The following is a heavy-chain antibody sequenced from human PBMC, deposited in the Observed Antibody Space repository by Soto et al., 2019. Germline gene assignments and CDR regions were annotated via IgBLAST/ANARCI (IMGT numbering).Heavy chain of an antibody. J-gene: IGHJ1*01. CDR2: IFYDESNK. CDR1: GFSFSTYS. D-gene: IGHD2-21*02. CDR3: ARDLGAYCSGDCQTLQQ. Sequence: QVQLVESGGGVVQPGRSLRLSCAASGFSFSTYSMHWVRQAPGKGLEWVAVIFYDESNKYYGDSVKGRITISRDNSKNTLYLQMNSLRAEDTAVYYCARDLGAYCSGDCQTLQQWGQGTLVTVSS. V-gene: IGHV3-30*04.